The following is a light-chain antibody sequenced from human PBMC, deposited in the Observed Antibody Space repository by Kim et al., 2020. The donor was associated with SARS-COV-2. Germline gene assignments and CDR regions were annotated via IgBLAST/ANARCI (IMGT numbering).Light chain of an antibody. Sequence: ATINCKSRQTILYSSNNKNYLAWYRQRPGQPPRLLIYWASTRGSGVPDRFSGSGSGTDFTLTISSLQAEDVAVYYCQQYYGTPFTFGPGTKVDIK. J-gene: IGKJ3*01. CDR3: QQYYGTPFT. CDR2: WAS. V-gene: IGKV4-1*01. CDR1: QTILYSSNNKNY.